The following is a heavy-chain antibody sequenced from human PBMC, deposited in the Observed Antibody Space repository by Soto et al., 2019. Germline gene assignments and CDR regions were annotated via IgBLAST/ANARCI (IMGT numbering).Heavy chain of an antibody. CDR3: ARSPGGVVTAMYYFDY. CDR1: GYTFTGYY. J-gene: IGHJ4*02. V-gene: IGHV1-2*04. Sequence: GPSVKVSCKASGYTFTGYYMHWVRQAPGQGLEWMGWINPNSGGTNYAQKFQGWVTMTRDTSISTAYMELSRLRSDDTAVYYCARSPGGVVTAMYYFDYWGQGTLVTVSS. CDR2: INPNSGGT. D-gene: IGHD2-21*02.